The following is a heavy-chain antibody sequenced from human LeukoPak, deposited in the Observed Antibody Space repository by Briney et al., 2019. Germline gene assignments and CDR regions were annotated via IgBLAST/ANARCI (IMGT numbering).Heavy chain of an antibody. CDR2: INHSGST. V-gene: IGHV4-34*01. D-gene: IGHD1-20*01. J-gene: IGHJ5*02. CDR1: GGSFSGYY. Sequence: SETLSLTCAVYGGSFSGYYWSWIRQPPGKGLEWIGEINHSGSTNYNPSLKSRVTISVDTSKNQFSLKLSSVTAADTAVYYCARDNWNDLRFDPWGQGTLVTVSS. CDR3: ARDNWNDLRFDP.